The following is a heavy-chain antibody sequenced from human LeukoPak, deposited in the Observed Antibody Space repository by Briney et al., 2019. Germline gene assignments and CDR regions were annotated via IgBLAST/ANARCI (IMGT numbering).Heavy chain of an antibody. V-gene: IGHV1-18*01. CDR1: GYTFPNYG. Sequence: ASVNVSCKASGYTFPNYGINWLRQAPGQGLEWMGWISAYNGNTNYAQKLQSRVTITTDTSTSTACMELRSLRSDDTAVYYCARFPADNWFDPWGQGTLVTVSS. CDR2: ISAYNGNT. CDR3: ARFPADNWFDP. D-gene: IGHD6-25*01. J-gene: IGHJ5*02.